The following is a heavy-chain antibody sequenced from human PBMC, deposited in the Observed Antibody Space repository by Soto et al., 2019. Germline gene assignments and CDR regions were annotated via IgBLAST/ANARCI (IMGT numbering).Heavy chain of an antibody. D-gene: IGHD3-10*01. CDR1: GFTFSSYG. CDR2: ISYDGSNK. J-gene: IGHJ4*02. Sequence: GGSLRLSCAASGFTFSSYGMHWVRHAPGKGLEWVAVISYDGSNKYYADSVKGRFTISRDNSKNTLYLQMNSLRAEDTAVYYCAKDHRRITMVRGVPYDYWGQGTLVTVSS. V-gene: IGHV3-30*18. CDR3: AKDHRRITMVRGVPYDY.